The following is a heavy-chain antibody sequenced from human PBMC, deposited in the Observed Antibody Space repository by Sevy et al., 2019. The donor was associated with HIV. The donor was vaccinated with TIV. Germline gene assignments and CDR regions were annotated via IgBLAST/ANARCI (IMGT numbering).Heavy chain of an antibody. V-gene: IGHV4-30-2*01. D-gene: IGHD1-1*01. CDR3: ARVATGTHHNNWFDP. CDR2: IYHSGST. CDR1: GGSISSGDYS. Sequence: SETLSLTCAVSGGSISSGDYSWSWIRQPPGKGLEWIGYIYHSGSTYYNPSLKSRLTISVDRSKNQFSLNLSSVTAADTAVYYCARVATGTHHNNWFDPWGQGSLVTVSS. J-gene: IGHJ5*02.